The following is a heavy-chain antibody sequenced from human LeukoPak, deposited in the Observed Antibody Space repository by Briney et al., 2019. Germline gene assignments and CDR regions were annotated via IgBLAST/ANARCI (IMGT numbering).Heavy chain of an antibody. CDR3: AKGHYYGSGSLDY. Sequence: GGSLRLSCAASGFTFSSYGMSWVRQAPGKGLEWVSVIGGRDGSTYYADSVKGRFTISRDNSKNTLYVQMNSLRAEDTAVYCCAKGHYYGSGSLDYWGQGTLVTVSS. D-gene: IGHD3-10*01. CDR1: GFTFSSYG. CDR2: IGGRDGST. J-gene: IGHJ4*02. V-gene: IGHV3-23*01.